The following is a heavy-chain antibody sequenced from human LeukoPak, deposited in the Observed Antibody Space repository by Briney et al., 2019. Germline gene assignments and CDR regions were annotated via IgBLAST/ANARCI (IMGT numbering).Heavy chain of an antibody. CDR3: ARDRYDIGWSGYYKRPHDY. CDR2: INHSGST. D-gene: IGHD3-3*01. V-gene: IGHV4-34*01. CDR1: GGSFSGYY. J-gene: IGHJ4*02. Sequence: SESLSLTCAVYGGSFSGYYWSWIRQPPGKGLEWIEEINHSGSTNYNPSLKSRVTISVDTSKNQFSLKLSSVTAADTAVYYCARDRYDIGWSGYYKRPHDYWGQGTLGTVSS.